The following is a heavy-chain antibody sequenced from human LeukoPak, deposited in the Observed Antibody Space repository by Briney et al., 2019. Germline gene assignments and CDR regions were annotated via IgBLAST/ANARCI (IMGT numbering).Heavy chain of an antibody. CDR2: IYTSGST. CDR3: ARGIVAVAGTWFDP. J-gene: IGHJ5*02. V-gene: IGHV4-4*07. Sequence: SETLSLSCAVSGVSISSYYRSWIRQPAGKGLEWIGRIYTSGSTNYNPSLKSRVTPSVDTSKNQFSLKLSSLTAADTAVYYCARGIVAVAGTWFDPWGQGTLVTVSS. CDR1: GVSISSYY. D-gene: IGHD6-19*01.